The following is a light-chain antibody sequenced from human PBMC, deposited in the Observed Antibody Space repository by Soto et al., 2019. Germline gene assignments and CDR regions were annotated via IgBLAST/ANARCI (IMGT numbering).Light chain of an antibody. J-gene: IGKJ1*01. CDR3: LQDHSYPWT. CDR2: WAS. Sequence: DIVVTQSPDSLAVSLGERATITCKSSRTLLYSPNNLNYLAWYQHKSGQPPKVLIYWASTRVSGVSDRFSGSGSGTEFTLTISSLQPEDVAVYYCLQDHSYPWTFGQGTKVDIK. CDR1: RTLLYSPNNLNY. V-gene: IGKV4-1*01.